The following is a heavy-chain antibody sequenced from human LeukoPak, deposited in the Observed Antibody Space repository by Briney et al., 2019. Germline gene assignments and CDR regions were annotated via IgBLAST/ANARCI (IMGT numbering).Heavy chain of an antibody. CDR1: GFTFSNYG. Sequence: GGSLRLSCAASGFTFSNYGMHRVRQAPGKGLEWVAFIQYDGSNKYYADSVKGRFTISRESSKNTLYLEMNSLRPEDTAVYYCAKDITERAIRVCFDYWGQGTLVTVSS. CDR2: IQYDGSNK. J-gene: IGHJ4*02. D-gene: IGHD3-10*01. V-gene: IGHV3-30*02. CDR3: AKDITERAIRVCFDY.